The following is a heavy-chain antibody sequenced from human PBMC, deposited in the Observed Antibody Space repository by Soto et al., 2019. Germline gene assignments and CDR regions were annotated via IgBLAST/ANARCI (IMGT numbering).Heavy chain of an antibody. V-gene: IGHV4-59*01. CDR3: ARDRAVSASSSYYWDFDL. CDR2: ISYSGNT. D-gene: IGHD6-6*01. Sequence: QVQLQESGPGLVKPSETLSVTCTVSGGSFSSYYWSWIRQPPGKGPEWIGYISYSGNTDYNPSLKSRATISVDTSKNQFSLKVTSVTAADTAVYYCARDRAVSASSSYYWDFDLWGRGTRVTVSS. J-gene: IGHJ2*01. CDR1: GGSFSSYY.